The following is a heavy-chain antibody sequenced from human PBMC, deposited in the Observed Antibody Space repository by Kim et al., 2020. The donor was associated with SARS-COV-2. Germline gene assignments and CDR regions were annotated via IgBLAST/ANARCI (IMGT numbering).Heavy chain of an antibody. J-gene: IGHJ3*02. V-gene: IGHV1-24*01. CDR3: ATESAAYDYVWGSYRRRPCDAFDI. Sequence: ASVKVSCKVSGYTLTELSMHWVRQAPGKGLEWMGGFDPEDGETIYAQKFQGRVTMTEDTSTDTAYMELSSLRSEDTSVYYCATESAAYDYVWGSYRRRPCDAFDIWGQGTMVTVSS. D-gene: IGHD3-16*02. CDR2: FDPEDGET. CDR1: GYTLTELS.